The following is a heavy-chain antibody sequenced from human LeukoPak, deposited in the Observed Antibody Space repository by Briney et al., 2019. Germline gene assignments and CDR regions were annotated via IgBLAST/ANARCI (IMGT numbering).Heavy chain of an antibody. CDR2: IHYSGKT. Sequence: SETLSLTCTVSGGSISSSYYYWGWIRQPPGKGLQYIGSIHYSGKTYYNPSLKSRVTISVDTSKNQFSLKLSSVTAADTAVYYCARRSRGYYGSGSYYKEAFDPWGQGTLVTVSS. D-gene: IGHD3-10*01. CDR3: ARRSRGYYGSGSYYKEAFDP. CDR1: GGSISSSYYY. V-gene: IGHV4-39*01. J-gene: IGHJ5*02.